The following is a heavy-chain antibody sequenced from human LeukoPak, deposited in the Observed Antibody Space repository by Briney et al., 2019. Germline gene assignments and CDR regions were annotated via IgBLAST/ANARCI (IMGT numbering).Heavy chain of an antibody. J-gene: IGHJ4*02. Sequence: PGRSLRLSCAASGFTFSSYGMHWVRQAPGKGLEWVAVISYDGSNKYYADSVKGRFTISRDNSKNTLYLQMNSLRAEDTAVYYCAKAWFSLQLCDYWGQGILVTVSS. CDR2: ISYDGSNK. CDR1: GFTFSSYG. D-gene: IGHD5-18*01. CDR3: AKAWFSLQLCDY. V-gene: IGHV3-30*18.